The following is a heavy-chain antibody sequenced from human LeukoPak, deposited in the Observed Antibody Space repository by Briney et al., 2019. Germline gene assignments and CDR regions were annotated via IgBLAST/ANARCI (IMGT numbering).Heavy chain of an antibody. J-gene: IGHJ4*02. V-gene: IGHV3-48*03. CDR3: AKVTYGSGTYGAFDY. CDR2: ISSSGSTT. D-gene: IGHD3-10*01. CDR1: GSTFSSYE. Sequence: GGSLRLSCAASGSTFSSYEMNWVRQAPGKGLQWVSYISSSGSTTYYADSVKGRFTISRDNSKNTLYLQMNSLRAEDTAVYYCAKVTYGSGTYGAFDYWGQGTLVTVSS.